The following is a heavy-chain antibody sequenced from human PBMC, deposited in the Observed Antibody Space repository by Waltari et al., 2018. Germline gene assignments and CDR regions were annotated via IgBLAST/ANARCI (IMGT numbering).Heavy chain of an antibody. Sequence: VQLVESGGGLVQPGRTLRLSCVASGFFFQAYALRRVRQVPGKGLEWLSGISWNSNNIVYADSVKGRFTISRDNAENSLYLLMNNLRSDDTALYYCVRDAFGNTIGGVFDYWGQGTLLTVSS. CDR3: VRDAFGNTIGGVFDY. V-gene: IGHV3-9*01. J-gene: IGHJ4*02. CDR1: GFFFQAYA. CDR2: ISWNSNNI. D-gene: IGHD3-3*01.